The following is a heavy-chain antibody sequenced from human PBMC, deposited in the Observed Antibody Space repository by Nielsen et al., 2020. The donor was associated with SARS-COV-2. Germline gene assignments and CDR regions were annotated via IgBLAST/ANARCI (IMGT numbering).Heavy chain of an antibody. CDR3: AKDWVYDSSGYYHHDAFDI. CDR1: GFTFSSYA. J-gene: IGHJ3*02. Sequence: GESLKISCAASGFTFSSYAMSWVRQAPGKGLEWVSAISGSGGSTYYADSVKGRFTISRDNSKNTLYLQMNSLRAEDTAVYYCAKDWVYDSSGYYHHDAFDIWGQGTMVTVSS. CDR2: ISGSGGST. D-gene: IGHD3-22*01. V-gene: IGHV3-23*01.